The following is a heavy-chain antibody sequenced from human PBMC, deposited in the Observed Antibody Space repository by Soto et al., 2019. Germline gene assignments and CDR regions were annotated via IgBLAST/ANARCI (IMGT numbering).Heavy chain of an antibody. CDR1: GFTFSSYA. V-gene: IGHV3-30*04. CDR3: ARDQGDGYNFDFDY. J-gene: IGHJ4*02. D-gene: IGHD5-12*01. Sequence: GGSLRLSCAASGFTFSSYAMHWVRQAPGKGLEWVAVISYDGSNKYYADSVKGRFTISRDNSKNTLYLQMNSLRAEDTAVYYCARDQGDGYNFDFDYWGKGTLVTVSS. CDR2: ISYDGSNK.